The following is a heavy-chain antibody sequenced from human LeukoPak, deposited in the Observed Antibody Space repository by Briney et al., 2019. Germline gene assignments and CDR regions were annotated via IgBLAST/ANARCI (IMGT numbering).Heavy chain of an antibody. D-gene: IGHD1-14*01. V-gene: IGHV3-21*04. CDR3: AKDINTGEVADAFDI. CDR1: GFTFSSYA. J-gene: IGHJ3*02. Sequence: GGSLRLSCAASGFTFSSYALGWIRQAPGKGLEWVSSILNSSYIYYSDSVKGRFTISRDNTKNFLYLQMNSLRAEDTALYYCAKDINTGEVADAFDIWGQGTMVTVSS. CDR2: ILNSSYI.